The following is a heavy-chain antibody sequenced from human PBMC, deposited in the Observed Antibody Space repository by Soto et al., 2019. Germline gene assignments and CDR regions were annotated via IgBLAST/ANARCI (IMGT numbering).Heavy chain of an antibody. CDR2: IIPILGIA. J-gene: IGHJ4*02. CDR1: GATFSSYT. Sequence: ASVRVSSRASGATFSSYTISWVRQAPGQGLEWMGRIIPILGIANYAQKFQGRVTITADKSTSTAYMELSSLRSEDTAVYYCARALSSGYPYWGQGTLVTVSS. D-gene: IGHD3-22*01. CDR3: ARALSSGYPY. V-gene: IGHV1-69*02.